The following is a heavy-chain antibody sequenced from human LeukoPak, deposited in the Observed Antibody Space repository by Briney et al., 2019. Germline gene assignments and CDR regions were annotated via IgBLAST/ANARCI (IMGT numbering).Heavy chain of an antibody. J-gene: IGHJ6*03. Sequence: SETLSLTCTVSGYSISSGYYWGWIRQPPGKGLEWIASIYHSGSTYYNPSLKSRVTISVDTSKNQFSLKLSSVTAADTAVYYCARRGPTKITVLRGALKTYYFYYYMDVWGKGTTVTISS. CDR1: GYSISSGYY. D-gene: IGHD3-10*01. CDR2: IYHSGST. CDR3: ARRGPTKITVLRGALKTYYFYYYMDV. V-gene: IGHV4-38-2*02.